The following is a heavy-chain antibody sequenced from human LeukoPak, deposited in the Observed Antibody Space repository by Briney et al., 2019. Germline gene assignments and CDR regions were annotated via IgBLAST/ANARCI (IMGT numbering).Heavy chain of an antibody. CDR3: ARSTTVTTRWFDP. Sequence: SETLSLTCAVYGGSFSGYYWSWIRQPPGKGLEWIGEINHSGSTNYNPPLKSRVTISVDTSKNQFSLKLSSVTAADTAVYYCARSTTVTTRWFDPWGQGTLVTVSS. CDR1: GGSFSGYY. J-gene: IGHJ5*02. V-gene: IGHV4-34*01. CDR2: INHSGST. D-gene: IGHD4-17*01.